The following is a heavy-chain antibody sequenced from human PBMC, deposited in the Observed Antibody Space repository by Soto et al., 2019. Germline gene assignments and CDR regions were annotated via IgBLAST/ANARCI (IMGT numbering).Heavy chain of an antibody. Sequence: QVQLQQWGAGLLKPSETLSLTCAVYGGSFSGYYWSWIRQPPGKGLEWIGEINHSGSTNYNPSLKSRVTISVDTSKNQFSLKLSSVTAADTAVYYCARRTVPNYYDSGDLYFDLWGRGTLVTVSS. V-gene: IGHV4-34*01. CDR3: ARRTVPNYYDSGDLYFDL. D-gene: IGHD3-22*01. CDR1: GGSFSGYY. CDR2: INHSGST. J-gene: IGHJ2*01.